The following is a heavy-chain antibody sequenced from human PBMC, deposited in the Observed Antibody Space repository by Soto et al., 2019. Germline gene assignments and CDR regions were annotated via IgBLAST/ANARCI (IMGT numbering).Heavy chain of an antibody. V-gene: IGHV4-31*03. Sequence: SETLSLTCTVSGGSISSGDYYWSWIRQHPGKGLEWIGYIYYSGSTYYNPSLKSRVTISVDTSKNQFSLKLSSVTAADTAVYYCARGRGGLVRFDYWGQGTLVTVSS. J-gene: IGHJ4*02. CDR3: ARGRGGLVRFDY. D-gene: IGHD3-9*01. CDR2: IYYSGST. CDR1: GGSISSGDYY.